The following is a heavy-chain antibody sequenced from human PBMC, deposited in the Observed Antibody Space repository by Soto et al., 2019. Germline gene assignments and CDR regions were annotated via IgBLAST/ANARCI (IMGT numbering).Heavy chain of an antibody. CDR1: GGSISGYY. V-gene: IGHV4-59*01. CDR3: ARSGNSNGLVFDY. CDR2: IYYGGST. Sequence: PSETLSLTCSVSGGSISGYYWSWIRQSPGKGLGWIGYIYYGGSTRHNPSLDSRVTVSADTSKNQISLRLTSVTAADTAVYYCARSGNSNGLVFDYWGQGILVTVSS. D-gene: IGHD5-18*01. J-gene: IGHJ4*02.